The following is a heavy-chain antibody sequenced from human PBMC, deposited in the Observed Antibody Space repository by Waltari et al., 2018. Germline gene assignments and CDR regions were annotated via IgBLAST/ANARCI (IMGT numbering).Heavy chain of an antibody. CDR3: ARSGTTVVRDAFDI. J-gene: IGHJ3*02. CDR2: IYHSGST. Sequence: QVQLQESGPGLVKPSETLSLTCTVSGYSISSGYYWGWIRQPPGMGLEGIGTIYHSGSTNYNPSLTSRVTISVDTSKNQFSLKLSSVTAADTAVYYCARSGTTVVRDAFDIWGQGTMVTVSS. D-gene: IGHD4-17*01. CDR1: GYSISSGYY. V-gene: IGHV4-38-2*02.